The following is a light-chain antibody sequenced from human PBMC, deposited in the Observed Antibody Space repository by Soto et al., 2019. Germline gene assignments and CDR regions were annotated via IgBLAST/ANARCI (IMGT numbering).Light chain of an antibody. CDR1: QSLLHTNGYNY. CDR2: VGS. V-gene: IGKV2-28*01. CDR3: MQALQTPWT. J-gene: IGKJ1*01. Sequence: DVVMTKSPLSLPVTPGEPASISCRSSQSLLHTNGYNYLLWYLQKPGQSPQLLSYVGSNGASGVTDRFSGSGSGTDFTLKISEVEAEDVGVYYCMQALQTPWTFGQWTKVEIK.